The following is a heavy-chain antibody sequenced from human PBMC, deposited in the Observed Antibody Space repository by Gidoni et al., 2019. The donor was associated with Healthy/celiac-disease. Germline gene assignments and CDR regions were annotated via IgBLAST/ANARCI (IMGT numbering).Heavy chain of an antibody. CDR1: GFTFSSYG. J-gene: IGHJ4*02. CDR2: IWYDGSNK. Sequence: QVQLVESGGGVVQPGRSLRLSCAASGFTFSSYGMHWVRQAPGKGLEWVAVIWYDGSNKYYADSVKGRFTISRDNSKNTLYLQMNSLRAEDTAVYYCARNGDYVFAHADYWGQGTLVTVSS. D-gene: IGHD4-17*01. CDR3: ARNGDYVFAHADY. V-gene: IGHV3-33*01.